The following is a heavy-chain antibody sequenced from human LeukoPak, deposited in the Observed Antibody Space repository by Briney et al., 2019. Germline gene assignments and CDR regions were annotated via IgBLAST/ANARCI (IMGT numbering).Heavy chain of an antibody. V-gene: IGHV4-59*08. CDR2: IYGSGST. D-gene: IGHD6-19*01. Sequence: SETLSLTCTVSGGSISSYYWSWIRQPPGKGLEWIGHIYGSGSTNYNPSLKSRVTLSVDTSKNQFSLKLTSVTAADTAVYYCAIYSTGRADYWGQGTLVTVSS. CDR3: AIYSTGRADY. J-gene: IGHJ4*02. CDR1: GGSISSYY.